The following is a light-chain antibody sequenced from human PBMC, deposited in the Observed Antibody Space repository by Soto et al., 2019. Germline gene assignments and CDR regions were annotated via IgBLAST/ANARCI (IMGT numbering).Light chain of an antibody. CDR1: QSISSW. J-gene: IGKJ1*01. CDR3: QQYNSYWT. Sequence: DIQMTQSPSTLSASVEDRVTITFRASQSISSWLAWYQQKPGQAPKLLIYKASSLESGVPSRFSGSGSGTEFTLTISSLQPDDFATYYCQQYNSYWTFGQGTKVDIK. V-gene: IGKV1-5*03. CDR2: KAS.